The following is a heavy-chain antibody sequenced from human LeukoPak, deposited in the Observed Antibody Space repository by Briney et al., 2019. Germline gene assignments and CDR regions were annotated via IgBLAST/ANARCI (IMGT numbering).Heavy chain of an antibody. CDR2: IYYSGST. D-gene: IGHD1-1*01. CDR3: ATGRDPYKTGH. V-gene: IGHV4-59*01. CDR1: GGSISSYY. J-gene: IGHJ4*02. Sequence: SETLSLTCTVSGGSISSYYWSWIRQPPGKGLEWIGYIYYSGSTKYNPSLKSRVTISVDTSKSQFSLKLSSLAAADTAVYYCATGRDPYKTGHWGQGTLVTVSS.